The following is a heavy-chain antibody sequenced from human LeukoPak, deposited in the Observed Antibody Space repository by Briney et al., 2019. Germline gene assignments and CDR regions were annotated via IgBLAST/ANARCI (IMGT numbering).Heavy chain of an antibody. Sequence: SETLSLACTVSGGSISSYYWSWIRQPPGKGLEWIGYIYYSGSTNYNPSLTSRVTISVDTSKNQFSLKLSSVTAADTAVYYCATLTGNQVFDYWGQGTLVTVSS. CDR2: IYYSGST. J-gene: IGHJ4*02. D-gene: IGHD1-14*01. V-gene: IGHV4-59*08. CDR1: GGSISSYY. CDR3: ATLTGNQVFDY.